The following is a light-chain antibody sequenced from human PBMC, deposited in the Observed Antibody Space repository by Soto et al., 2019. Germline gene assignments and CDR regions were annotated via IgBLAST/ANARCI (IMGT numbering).Light chain of an antibody. J-gene: IGLJ1*01. CDR1: SSDVGGYKY. Sequence: QSALTQPASVSGSPGQSITISCTGTSSDVGGYKYVSWYQQHPGKAPKLIIYEVSNRPSGVSYRFSGSKSGNTASLTISGLQAEVEADYYCSSYTSGSSHYVFGTGTKLTVL. V-gene: IGLV2-14*01. CDR2: EVS. CDR3: SSYTSGSSHYV.